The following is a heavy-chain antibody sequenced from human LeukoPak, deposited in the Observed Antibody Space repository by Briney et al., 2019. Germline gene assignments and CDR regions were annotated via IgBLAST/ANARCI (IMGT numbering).Heavy chain of an antibody. CDR3: ARDTYPGIAAAGTIYYYYMDV. D-gene: IGHD6-13*01. Sequence: ASVKVSCKASGYTFTSYYMHWVRQAPGQGLEWMGIINPSGGSTSYAQKFQGRVTMTRDTSTSAVYTEMSSLRSEDTAVYYCARDTYPGIAAAGTIYYYYMDVWGKGTTVTISS. V-gene: IGHV1-46*01. CDR1: GYTFTSYY. CDR2: INPSGGST. J-gene: IGHJ6*03.